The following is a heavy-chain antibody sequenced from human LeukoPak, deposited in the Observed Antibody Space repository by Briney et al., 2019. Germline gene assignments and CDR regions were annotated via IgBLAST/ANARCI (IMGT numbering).Heavy chain of an antibody. V-gene: IGHV3-53*01. CDR3: ARVHYYGSGTYYSYYYYCMDV. Sequence: GGSLRLSCTVSGFTVSSNSMSWVRQAPGKGLEWVSFIYSDNTHYSDSVKGRFTISRDNAKNSLYLQMNSLRAEDTAVYYCARVHYYGSGTYYSYYYYCMDVWGKGTTVTISS. D-gene: IGHD3-10*01. CDR1: GFTVSSNS. J-gene: IGHJ6*03. CDR2: IYSDNT.